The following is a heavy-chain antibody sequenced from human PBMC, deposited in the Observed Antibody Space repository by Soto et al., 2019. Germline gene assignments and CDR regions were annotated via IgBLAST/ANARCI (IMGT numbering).Heavy chain of an antibody. CDR2: ISSDGRST. Sequence: EVQLVESGGDLVQPGGSLRLSCAASGFTFSNYPMYWVRQTPGKGLVWVSRISSDGRSTIYADSVKGRFTISRDNARNTLYLQMNTLRAEDTAVSYCGRVGNGEGYYWGQGTLVTVSS. D-gene: IGHD2-8*01. CDR1: GFTFSNYP. J-gene: IGHJ4*02. V-gene: IGHV3-74*01. CDR3: GRVGNGEGYY.